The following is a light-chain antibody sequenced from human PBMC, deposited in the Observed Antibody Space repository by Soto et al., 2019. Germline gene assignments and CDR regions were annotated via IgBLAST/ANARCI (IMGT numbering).Light chain of an antibody. Sequence: QSALTQPASVSGSPGQSITISCTGTSSDVGGYNYVSWYQQHPGKVPKLMIYEVSNRPSGVSNRFSGSKSGNTASLTISGLQAEDEAEYCCNSYTSSNTLNWVFGGGTQLTVL. CDR2: EVS. J-gene: IGLJ3*02. V-gene: IGLV2-14*01. CDR1: SSDVGGYNY. CDR3: NSYTSSNTLNWV.